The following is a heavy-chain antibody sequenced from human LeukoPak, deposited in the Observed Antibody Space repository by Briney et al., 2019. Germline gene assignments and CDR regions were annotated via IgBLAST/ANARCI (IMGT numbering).Heavy chain of an antibody. CDR3: ATDTVTTDY. CDR1: GYTFTSYG. Sequence: ASVKVSCKASGYTFTSYGISWVRQAPGQGLEWLGWISAYNGHTNYAQKFQGRVTMTTDTSTSTAYMELRSLRSDDTAVYYCATDTVTTDYWGQGTLVTVSS. V-gene: IGHV1-18*01. CDR2: ISAYNGHT. J-gene: IGHJ4*02. D-gene: IGHD4-17*01.